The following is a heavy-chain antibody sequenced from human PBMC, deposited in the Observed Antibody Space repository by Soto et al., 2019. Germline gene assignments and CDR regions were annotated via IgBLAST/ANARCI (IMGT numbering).Heavy chain of an antibody. CDR1: GFTFSSYG. Sequence: GGSLRLSCAASGFTFSSYGMHWVRQAPGKGLEWVAVISYDGSNKYYADSVKGRFTISRDNSKNTLYLQMNSLRAEDTAVYYCAKDQHYDFWSGYVWRTTEYYYYGIDGWGQGTTVTVSS. CDR2: ISYDGSNK. CDR3: AKDQHYDFWSGYVWRTTEYYYYGIDG. V-gene: IGHV3-30*18. J-gene: IGHJ6*02. D-gene: IGHD3-3*01.